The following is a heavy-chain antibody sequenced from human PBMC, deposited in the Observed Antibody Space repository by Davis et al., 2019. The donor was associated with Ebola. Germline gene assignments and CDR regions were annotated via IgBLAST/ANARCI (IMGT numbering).Heavy chain of an antibody. CDR1: GGSFSGYY. Sequence: SETLSLTCAVYGGSFSGYYWSWIRQPPGKGLEWIGEINHSGSTNYNPSLKSRVTISVDTSKNQFSLKLSSVTAADTAVYYCARKYNVNWFDPWGQGTLVTVSS. D-gene: IGHD1-14*01. V-gene: IGHV4-34*01. J-gene: IGHJ5*02. CDR3: ARKYNVNWFDP. CDR2: INHSGST.